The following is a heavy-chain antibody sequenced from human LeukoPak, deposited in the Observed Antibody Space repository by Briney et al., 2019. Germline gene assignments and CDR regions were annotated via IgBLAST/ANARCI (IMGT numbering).Heavy chain of an antibody. Sequence: GQSLKISCQGSEYSFPSYLIGWVRQIHGKGLEWMGIIYPGDSDTRYSPSLQGQVTVSADKSISTAYMQWSSMKASDTAMYYCARRGAAAGRKNLYYYYGKDVWGQGTTVTVSS. V-gene: IGHV5-51*01. CDR1: EYSFPSYL. CDR2: IYPGDSDT. CDR3: ARRGAAAGRKNLYYYYGKDV. J-gene: IGHJ6*02. D-gene: IGHD6-13*01.